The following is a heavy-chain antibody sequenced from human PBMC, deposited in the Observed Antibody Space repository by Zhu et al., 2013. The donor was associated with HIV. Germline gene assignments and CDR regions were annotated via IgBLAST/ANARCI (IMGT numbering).Heavy chain of an antibody. J-gene: IGHJ1*01. CDR2: ISAYNGNT. CDR3: ARAPXNXVIPEYFQH. D-gene: IGHD2-21*01. V-gene: IGHV1-18*01. CDR1: GGTFSSSV. Sequence: QVQLVQSGAEVKKPGSSVKVSCKASGGTFSSSVVSWVRQAPGQGLEWMGWISAYNGNTNYAEKFQGRVTMTTDTSTSTAYMELSSLRSEDTAVYYCARAPXNXVIPEYFQHWGQGTLVTVSS.